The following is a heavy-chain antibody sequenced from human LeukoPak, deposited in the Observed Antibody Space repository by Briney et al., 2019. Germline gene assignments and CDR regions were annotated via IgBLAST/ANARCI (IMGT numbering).Heavy chain of an antibody. CDR3: ARAQSSYYYDSSGAYNWFDP. J-gene: IGHJ5*02. CDR1: GDSVSSNSAA. Sequence: SQTLSLTCAISGDSVSSNSAAWNWIRQSPSRGLGWLGRTYYRSKWYNDYAVSVKSRITLNPDTSKNQFSLQLNSVTPEDTAVYYCARAQSSYYYDSSGAYNWFDPWGQGTLVTVSS. CDR2: TYYRSKWYN. D-gene: IGHD3-22*01. V-gene: IGHV6-1*01.